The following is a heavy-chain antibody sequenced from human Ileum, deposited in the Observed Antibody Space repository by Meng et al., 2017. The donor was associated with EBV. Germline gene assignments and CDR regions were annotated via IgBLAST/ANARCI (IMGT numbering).Heavy chain of an antibody. CDR2: IYYHGTT. CDR3: ARLDSSGYYFGGWFDP. J-gene: IGHJ5*02. Sequence: QVPRQGRGPRLVKTPGTGSLTCAVSGGSIISSKWWSWVRQSPGTGLEWIGEIYYHGTTNYNPSLKSRVTISVDTSKNKFFLNLTSLTAADTAVYYCARLDSSGYYFGGWFDPWGQGILVTVSS. V-gene: IGHV4-4*03. D-gene: IGHD3-22*01. CDR1: GGSIISSKW.